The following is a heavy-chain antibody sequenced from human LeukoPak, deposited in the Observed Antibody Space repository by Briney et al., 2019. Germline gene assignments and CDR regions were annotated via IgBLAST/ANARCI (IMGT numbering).Heavy chain of an antibody. CDR2: IYYSGSA. CDR3: ARVGIAAAGVEYFQH. J-gene: IGHJ1*01. Sequence: KPSETPSLTCSVSGGSIRSYYWSWIRQPPGKGLEWIGYIYYSGSANYNPSLKSRVTISVDTSKDQFSLKLSSVTAADTAVYYCARVGIAAAGVEYFQHWGQSTLVTVSS. V-gene: IGHV4-59*01. D-gene: IGHD6-13*01. CDR1: GGSIRSYY.